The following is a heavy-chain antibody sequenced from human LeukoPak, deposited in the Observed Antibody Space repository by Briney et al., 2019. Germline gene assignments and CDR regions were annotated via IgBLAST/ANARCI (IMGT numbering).Heavy chain of an antibody. CDR3: ARDRRSRYCSSSSCYLGCFDP. Sequence: GASVKVSCKASGGTFTNYAVSWVRQAPRQGLEWMGGIIPIFGTTIYAQKFQGRVTITADEFTSTAYMQLNSLRSEDTAVYYCARDRRSRYCSSSSCYLGCFDPWGQGTLVTVSS. CDR2: IIPIFGTT. D-gene: IGHD2-2*01. J-gene: IGHJ5*02. CDR1: GGTFTNYA. V-gene: IGHV1-69*13.